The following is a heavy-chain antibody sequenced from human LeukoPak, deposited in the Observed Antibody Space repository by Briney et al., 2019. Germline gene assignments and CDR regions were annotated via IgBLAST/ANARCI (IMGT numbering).Heavy chain of an antibody. CDR1: RFTVSSNY. J-gene: IGHJ4*02. Sequence: PGGSLRLSCAASRFTVSSNYMSWVRQAPGKGLEWVSVIYSGGSTYYADSVKGRFTISRDNSKNTLYLQMNSLRAEDTAVYYCARDRSGSYLYYFDYWGQGTLVTVSS. CDR3: ARDRSGSYLYYFDY. CDR2: IYSGGST. V-gene: IGHV3-66*01. D-gene: IGHD1-26*01.